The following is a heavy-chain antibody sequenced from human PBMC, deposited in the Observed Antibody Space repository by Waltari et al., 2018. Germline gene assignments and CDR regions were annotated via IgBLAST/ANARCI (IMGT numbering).Heavy chain of an antibody. J-gene: IGHJ4*02. Sequence: QVQLVESGGGVVQPGRSLRLSCAASGFTFSSYAMPWVRRAPGKGLEWVAVISYDGSNKYYADSVKGRFTISRDNSKNTLYLQMDSPRAEDTAVYYCARAQGGYCSSTSCSGVMPFWGQGTLVTVSS. CDR3: ARAQGGYCSSTSCSGVMPF. CDR2: ISYDGSNK. D-gene: IGHD2-2*01. CDR1: GFTFSSYA. V-gene: IGHV3-30*01.